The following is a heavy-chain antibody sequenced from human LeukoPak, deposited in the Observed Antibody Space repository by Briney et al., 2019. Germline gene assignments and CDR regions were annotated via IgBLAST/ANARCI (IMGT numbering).Heavy chain of an antibody. D-gene: IGHD6-13*01. CDR2: ISYDGSNK. V-gene: IGHV3-30*04. J-gene: IGHJ6*03. CDR1: GFTFSSYD. CDR3: AKDAVDSSSWYCYYMDV. Sequence: GGSLRLSCAASGFTFSSYDMHWVRQAPGKGPEWVAVISYDGSNKDYADSVKGRFTISRDNSKNTLYLQMNSLRAEDTAVYYCAKDAVDSSSWYCYYMDVWGKGTTVTVSS.